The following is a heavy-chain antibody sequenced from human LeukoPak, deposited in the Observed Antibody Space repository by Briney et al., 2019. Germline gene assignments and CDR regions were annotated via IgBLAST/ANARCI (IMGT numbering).Heavy chain of an antibody. Sequence: SETLSLTCAVSGYSLGKNYYWGWIRPPPGKGLEWIGRIYGTGSTSYNPSLMNRVTMSVDTSKNHFSLKLTSVTAADTAVYYCARYDSRGSASTRFDYWGQGILVTISS. D-gene: IGHD3-16*01. CDR1: GYSLGKNYY. CDR2: IYGTGST. V-gene: IGHV4-38-2*01. CDR3: ARYDSRGSASTRFDY. J-gene: IGHJ4*02.